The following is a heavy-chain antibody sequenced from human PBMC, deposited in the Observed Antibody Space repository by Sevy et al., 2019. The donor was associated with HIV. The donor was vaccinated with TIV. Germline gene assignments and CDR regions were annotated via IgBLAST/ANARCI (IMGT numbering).Heavy chain of an antibody. CDR1: GGTFSSYA. D-gene: IGHD3-9*01. CDR3: ARGSRLTGPIKY. Sequence: ASVKVSCKASGGTFSSYAISWVRQAPGQGLEWMGGIIPIFGTANYAQKFQGRVTITADESTSTAYMELSSLRSEDTAVYYRARGSRLTGPIKYWGQGTLVTVSS. V-gene: IGHV1-69*13. J-gene: IGHJ4*02. CDR2: IIPIFGTA.